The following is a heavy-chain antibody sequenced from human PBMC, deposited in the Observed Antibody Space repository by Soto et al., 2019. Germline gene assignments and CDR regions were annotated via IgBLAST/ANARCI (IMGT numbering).Heavy chain of an antibody. CDR3: ARNRRYRGYADFDY. D-gene: IGHD5-12*01. CDR1: GFTFSSYS. CDR2: ISSSSSYI. J-gene: IGHJ4*02. V-gene: IGHV3-21*01. Sequence: GGSLRLSCAASGFTFSSYSMNWFRQAPGKGLEWVSSISSSSSYIYYADSVKGRFTISRDNDKNSLYLQVNSLRAEDKAVYYCARNRRYRGYADFDYWGQGTLVTVSS.